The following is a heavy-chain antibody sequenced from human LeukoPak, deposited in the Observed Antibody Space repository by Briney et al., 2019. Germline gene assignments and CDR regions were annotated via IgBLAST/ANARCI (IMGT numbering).Heavy chain of an antibody. D-gene: IGHD3-22*01. V-gene: IGHV3-23*01. CDR1: GFTLSDYY. J-gene: IGHJ4*02. Sequence: PGGSLRLSCAASGFTLSDYYMVWVRQAPGKGLEWVAGISDSGGRTNYADSVKGRFTISRDNPKNTLYLQMNSLRAEDTAVYFCAKRGVVIRVILVGFHKEAYYFDSWGQGALVTVSS. CDR2: ISDSGGRT. CDR3: AKRGVVIRVILVGFHKEAYYFDS.